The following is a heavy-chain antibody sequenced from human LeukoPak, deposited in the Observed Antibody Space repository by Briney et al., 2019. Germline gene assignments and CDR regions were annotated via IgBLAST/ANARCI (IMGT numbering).Heavy chain of an antibody. CDR1: GFTFSGIG. J-gene: IGHJ3*02. CDR3: AKLWGTYDPLDI. D-gene: IGHD3-16*01. CDR2: ISYDGNNK. Sequence: GGSLRLSCAVSGFTFSGIGMHWVRQAPGKGLEWVAVISYDGNNKFYGDSVKGRFTISRDNSKDTLYLQMTSLRPEDTAIYYCAKLWGTYDPLDIWGQGTLVTVSS. V-gene: IGHV3-30*18.